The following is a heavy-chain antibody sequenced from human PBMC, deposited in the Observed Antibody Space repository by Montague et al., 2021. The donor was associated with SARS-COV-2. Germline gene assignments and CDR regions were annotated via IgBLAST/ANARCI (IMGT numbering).Heavy chain of an antibody. Sequence: SLRLSCAASGLTFDDYAMHWVRQAPGRGLEWVSGINWNSGTIYYADSVKGRFTISRDNAKNSLSLQMDSLRAEDTALYYCAKAQSLSVTLRYFDSWGQGTLVTVSS. CDR2: INWNSGTI. CDR3: AKAQSLSVTLRYFDS. V-gene: IGHV3-9*01. J-gene: IGHJ4*02. CDR1: GLTFDDYA. D-gene: IGHD4-11*01.